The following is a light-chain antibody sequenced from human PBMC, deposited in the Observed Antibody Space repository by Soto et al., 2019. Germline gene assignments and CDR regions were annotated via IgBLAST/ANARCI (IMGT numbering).Light chain of an antibody. V-gene: IGLV2-8*01. CDR2: DVS. CDR3: SSYAGGDILV. J-gene: IGLJ2*01. Sequence: QSALTQPPSASGPPGQSVTISCTGTSSDIGRYDYVSWYQQRPGKAPQLMIYDVSNRPSGVPDRFSGSKSGNTASLTVSGLQAEDEADYYCSSYAGGDILVFGGGTKLTVL. CDR1: SSDIGRYDY.